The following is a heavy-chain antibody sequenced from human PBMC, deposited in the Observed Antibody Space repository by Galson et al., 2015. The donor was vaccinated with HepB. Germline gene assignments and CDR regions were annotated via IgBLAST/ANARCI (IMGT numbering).Heavy chain of an antibody. CDR3: SKGGDWSGYYRSDY. J-gene: IGHJ4*02. CDR2: ISGSGSIT. Sequence: SLRLSCAASGFGFSSYALTWVRQAPGKGLEWVSSISGSGSITYYADSVKGRFTISRDNSKNTLYLQMNTLRAEDTAVYYCSKGGDWSGYYRSDYWGQGTLVTVSS. V-gene: IGHV3-23*01. CDR1: GFGFSSYA. D-gene: IGHD3-3*01.